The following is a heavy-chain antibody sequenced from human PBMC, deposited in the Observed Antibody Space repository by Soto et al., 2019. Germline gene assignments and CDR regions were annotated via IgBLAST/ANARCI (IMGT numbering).Heavy chain of an antibody. CDR1: GGSFNSFS. Sequence: QVQLVQSGAEVKTPGSSVKVSCKASGGSFNSFSIDWVRQAPGRGLEWMGGIIPMSGRPNYAQRFQGRVTFSADKSTNAVYMEVNRLTYEDTAVYYCTRRGRESANWFDPWGQGTLVTVSS. CDR2: IIPMSGRP. CDR3: TRRGRESANWFDP. J-gene: IGHJ5*02. V-gene: IGHV1-69*06.